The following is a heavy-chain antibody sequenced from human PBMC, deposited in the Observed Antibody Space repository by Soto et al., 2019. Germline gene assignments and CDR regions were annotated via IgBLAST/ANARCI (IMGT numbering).Heavy chain of an antibody. CDR2: INHSGST. CDR1: GGSFSGYY. J-gene: IGHJ5*02. V-gene: IGHV4-34*01. D-gene: IGHD6-6*01. Sequence: SETLSLTCAVYGGSFSGYYWSWIRQPPGKGLEWIGEINHSGSTNYNPSLKSRVTISVDTSKNQFSLKLSSVTAADTAVYYCARGHIAAPGGYWFDPWGQGTLVTVSS. CDR3: ARGHIAAPGGYWFDP.